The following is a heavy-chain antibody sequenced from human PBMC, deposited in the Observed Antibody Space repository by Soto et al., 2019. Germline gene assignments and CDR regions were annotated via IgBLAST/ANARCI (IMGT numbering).Heavy chain of an antibody. V-gene: IGHV3-21*01. CDR2: ISSSSSYI. D-gene: IGHD6-13*01. CDR1: GFTFSSYS. CDR3: XRDGYSSFQIYYYGLDV. J-gene: IGHJ6*02. Sequence: PGGSLRLSCAASGFTFSSYSMNWVRQAPGKGLEWVSSISSSSSYIYYADSVKGRFTISRDNAKNSLYLQMNSLRAEDTAVYYCXRDGYSSFQIYYYGLDVWGQGTTVTVSS.